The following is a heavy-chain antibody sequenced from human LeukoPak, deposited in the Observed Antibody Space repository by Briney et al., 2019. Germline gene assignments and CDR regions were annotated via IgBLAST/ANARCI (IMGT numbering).Heavy chain of an antibody. Sequence: ASVKVSCKASGYTFTGYYMHGVRQAPGQGLEWMGRINPNSGGTNYAQKFQGRVTMTRDTSISTAYMEPSRLRSDDTAVYYCARLLRDYYGSGSFGRVWFDPWGQGTLVTVSS. D-gene: IGHD3-10*01. CDR3: ARLLRDYYGSGSFGRVWFDP. CDR2: INPNSGGT. V-gene: IGHV1-2*06. CDR1: GYTFTGYY. J-gene: IGHJ5*02.